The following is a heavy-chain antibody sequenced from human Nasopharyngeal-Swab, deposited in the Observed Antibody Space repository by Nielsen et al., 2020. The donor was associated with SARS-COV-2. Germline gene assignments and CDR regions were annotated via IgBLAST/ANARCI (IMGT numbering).Heavy chain of an antibody. CDR1: GFTFSSYA. V-gene: IGHV3-23*01. D-gene: IGHD6-6*01. CDR3: AKTASSSLYWYFDL. CDR2: ISGSGGST. J-gene: IGHJ2*01. Sequence: GESLKISCAASGFTFSSYAMSWVRQAPGKGLEWVSAISGSGGSTYYADSVKGRFTISRDNSKNTLHLQMNSLRAEDTAVYYCAKTASSSLYWYFDLWGRGTLVTVSS.